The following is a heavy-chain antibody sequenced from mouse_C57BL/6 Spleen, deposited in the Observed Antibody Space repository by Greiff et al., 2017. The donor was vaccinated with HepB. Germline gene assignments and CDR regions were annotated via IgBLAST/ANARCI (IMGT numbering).Heavy chain of an antibody. CDR1: GYTFTSYG. J-gene: IGHJ3*01. D-gene: IGHD2-4*01. CDR3: ASRRDYTS. V-gene: IGHV1-81*01. CDR2: IYPRSGNT. Sequence: QVQLKQSGAELARPGASVKLSCKASGYTFTSYGISWVKQRTGQGLEWIGEIYPRSGNTYYNEKFKGKATLTADKASSTAYMELRSLTSEDSAVYFCASRRDYTSWGQGTLVTVSA.